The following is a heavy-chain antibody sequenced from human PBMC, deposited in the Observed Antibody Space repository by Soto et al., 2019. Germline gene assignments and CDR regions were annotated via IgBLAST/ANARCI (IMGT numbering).Heavy chain of an antibody. CDR1: GGSISSSTYY. CDR2: IDNSGST. J-gene: IGHJ3*02. Sequence: KPSETLSLTCTVSGGSISSSTYYWGWIRQTPGKGLEWIGSIDNSGSTFYNPSFKSRITISVDTSKNQFSLKLRSVIAADTAVYYCARHSHVLRYFDRVDAFDIWGQGTMVTVSS. V-gene: IGHV4-39*01. CDR3: ARHSHVLRYFDRVDAFDI. D-gene: IGHD3-9*01.